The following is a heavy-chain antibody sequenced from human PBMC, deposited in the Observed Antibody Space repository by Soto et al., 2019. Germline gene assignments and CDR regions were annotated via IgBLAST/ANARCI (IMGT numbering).Heavy chain of an antibody. D-gene: IGHD2-2*01. CDR2: IWYDGSNK. J-gene: IGHJ5*02. CDR3: ARDLWDCSSTSCEGNWFDP. Sequence: QVQLVESRGGVVQPGRSLRLSCAASGFTFSSYGMHWVRQAPGKGLEWVAVIWYDGSNKYYADSVKGRFTISRDNSKNTLYLQMNSLRAEDTAVYYCARDLWDCSSTSCEGNWFDPWGQGTLVTVSS. CDR1: GFTFSSYG. V-gene: IGHV3-33*01.